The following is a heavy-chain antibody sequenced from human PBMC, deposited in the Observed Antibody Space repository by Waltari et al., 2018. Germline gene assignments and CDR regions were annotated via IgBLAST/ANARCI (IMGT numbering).Heavy chain of an antibody. CDR1: GFPFTNYW. V-gene: IGHV3-74*01. CDR3: TRDTAGYDY. CDR2: ISRDGYSR. J-gene: IGHJ4*02. D-gene: IGHD6-13*01. Sequence: EVQLVESGGGLVQPGGSLRLSCAASGFPFTNYWIHWVRQAPGKGLEWFSRISRDGYSRNYADSVKGRFTISRDNTNSTVYLQMNSLRAEDTALYYCTRDTAGYDYWGRGTLVTVS.